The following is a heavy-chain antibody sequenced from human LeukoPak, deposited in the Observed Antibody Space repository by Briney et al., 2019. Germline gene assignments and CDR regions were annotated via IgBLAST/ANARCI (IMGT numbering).Heavy chain of an antibody. CDR1: GGSISSYY. Sequence: SETLSLTCTVSGGSISSYYWSWIRQPPGKGLEWIGYIYYSGSTNYNPSLKSRVTISVDTSKNQFSLKLSSVTAADTAVYYCARRTVTTAVGGRQLDAFDIWGQGTMVTVSS. CDR2: IYYSGST. D-gene: IGHD4-17*01. J-gene: IGHJ3*02. V-gene: IGHV4-59*08. CDR3: ARRTVTTAVGGRQLDAFDI.